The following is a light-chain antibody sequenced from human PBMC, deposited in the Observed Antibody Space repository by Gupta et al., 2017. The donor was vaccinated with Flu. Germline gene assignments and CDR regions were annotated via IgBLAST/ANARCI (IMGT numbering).Light chain of an antibody. CDR2: KAS. Sequence: DLQMTQSPSTLSASVGDRVTISCRASQSISSWLAWFQQKAGKAPKLLIYKASSLESGVPSRFSGSGSGTEFTLTISSLQPDDFATYYCQQYNSSPLTFGPGTKVDIK. CDR1: QSISSW. J-gene: IGKJ3*01. V-gene: IGKV1-5*03. CDR3: QQYNSSPLT.